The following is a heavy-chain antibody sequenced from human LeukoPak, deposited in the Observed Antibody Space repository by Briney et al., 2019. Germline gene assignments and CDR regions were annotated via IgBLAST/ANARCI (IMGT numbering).Heavy chain of an antibody. V-gene: IGHV1-18*01. CDR1: GYTFTIYG. CDR3: AKDREGDYDFWSGYSY. CDR2: ISTYNGNT. J-gene: IGHJ4*02. D-gene: IGHD3-3*01. Sequence: ASVKVSCKASGYTFTIYGITWVRQAPGQGLEWMGWISTYNGNTNYAQRLQGRVTMTTDTSTSTAYMELRSLISDDTAVYYCAKDREGDYDFWSGYSYWGQGTLVTVSS.